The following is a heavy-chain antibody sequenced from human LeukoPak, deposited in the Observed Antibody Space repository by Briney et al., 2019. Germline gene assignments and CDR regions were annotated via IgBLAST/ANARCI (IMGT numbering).Heavy chain of an antibody. CDR1: GASISSSSYY. CDR3: ARGSSFSWFDP. CDR2: FFSSGST. J-gene: IGHJ5*02. D-gene: IGHD6-6*01. V-gene: IGHV4-39*07. Sequence: SETLSLTCTVSGASISSSSYYWGWIRQPPGTGLEWIGSFFSSGSTYYNPSLKSRVTISVDTSKNQFSLKLNSVTAADTAVYYCARGSSFSWFDPWGQGTLVTVSS.